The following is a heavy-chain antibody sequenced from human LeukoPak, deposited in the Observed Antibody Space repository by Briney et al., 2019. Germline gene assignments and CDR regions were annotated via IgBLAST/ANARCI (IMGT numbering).Heavy chain of an antibody. D-gene: IGHD4-23*01. J-gene: IGHJ4*02. CDR3: ATGKAFDY. CDR2: FYYSGST. CDR1: GYSISSGYY. Sequence: PSETLSLTCTVSGYSISSGYYWGWIRQPPGKGLEWIGSFYYSGSTYYNPSLKSRVTISVDTSKNQFSLKLSSVTAADTAVYYCATGKAFDYWGQGTLVTVSS. V-gene: IGHV4-38-2*02.